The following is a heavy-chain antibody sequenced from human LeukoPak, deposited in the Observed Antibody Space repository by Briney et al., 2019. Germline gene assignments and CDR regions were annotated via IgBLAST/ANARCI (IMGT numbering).Heavy chain of an antibody. CDR2: ILYSGRT. J-gene: IGHJ5*02. D-gene: IGHD3-22*01. Sequence: SETLSLTCIVSGGSMSSYYWSWIRQPPGKGLEWIGYILYSGRTSYNPSLKSRLTISVDTSKNHFSLTLSSVTAADTAVYYCATPDSSGYYYLSWGQGTLVTVSS. CDR1: GGSMSSYY. V-gene: IGHV4-59*08. CDR3: ATPDSSGYYYLS.